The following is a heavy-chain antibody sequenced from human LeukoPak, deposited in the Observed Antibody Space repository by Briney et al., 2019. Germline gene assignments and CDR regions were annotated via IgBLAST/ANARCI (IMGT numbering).Heavy chain of an antibody. Sequence: QTGGSLRLSCAASGFTFSTYAMSWVRQAPGKGLEWVSTISGSGGTTYYADSVKGRFTISRDNSKNTLYLEMNSLRAEDTALYYCAKGRQWLASYYFDYWGQGTLVTVSS. CDR2: ISGSGGTT. D-gene: IGHD6-19*01. V-gene: IGHV3-23*01. CDR3: AKGRQWLASYYFDY. J-gene: IGHJ4*02. CDR1: GFTFSTYA.